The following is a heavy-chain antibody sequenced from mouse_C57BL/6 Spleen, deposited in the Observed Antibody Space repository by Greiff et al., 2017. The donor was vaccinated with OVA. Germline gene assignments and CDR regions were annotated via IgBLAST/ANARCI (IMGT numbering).Heavy chain of an antibody. CDR1: GYSFTGYY. V-gene: IGHV1-42*01. CDR3: ARWGGNGAMDY. J-gene: IGHJ4*01. CDR2: INPSTGGT. D-gene: IGHD1-1*02. Sequence: VQLKQSGPELVKPGASVKISCKASGYSFTGYYMNWVKQSPEKSLEWIGEINPSTGGTTYNQKFKAKATLTVDKSSSTAYMQLKSLTSEDSAVYYCARWGGNGAMDYWGQGTSVTVSS.